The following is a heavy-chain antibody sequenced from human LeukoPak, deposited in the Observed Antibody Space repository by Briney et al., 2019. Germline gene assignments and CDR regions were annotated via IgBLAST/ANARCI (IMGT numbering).Heavy chain of an antibody. Sequence: GGSLRHSCAASGFTFSSYWMNWARQAPGKGLEWVASINHIGNVNYYVDSVKGRFTISRDNAKNSLYLQMSNLRAEDTAVYFCARGGGLDVWGQGATVTVSS. CDR2: INHIGNVN. CDR1: GFTFSSYW. D-gene: IGHD3-16*01. J-gene: IGHJ6*02. V-gene: IGHV3-7*03. CDR3: ARGGGLDV.